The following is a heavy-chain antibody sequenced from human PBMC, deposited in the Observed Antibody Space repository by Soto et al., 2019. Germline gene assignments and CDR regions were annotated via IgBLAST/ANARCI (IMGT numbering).Heavy chain of an antibody. J-gene: IGHJ4*02. Sequence: PGGSLRLSCAASGFTFSSYGMHWVRQAPGKGLEWVAVISYDGSNKYYADSVKGRFTISRDNSKNTLYLQMNSLRAEDTAVYYCAKPGLDYGDLDFDYWGQGTLVTVSS. D-gene: IGHD4-17*01. CDR2: ISYDGSNK. V-gene: IGHV3-30*18. CDR1: GFTFSSYG. CDR3: AKPGLDYGDLDFDY.